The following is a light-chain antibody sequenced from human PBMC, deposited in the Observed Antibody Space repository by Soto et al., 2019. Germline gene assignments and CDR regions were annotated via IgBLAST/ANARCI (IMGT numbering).Light chain of an antibody. CDR1: QSVFYSSNNKNY. CDR3: QQYYSLPLT. CDR2: WAS. J-gene: IGKJ4*01. Sequence: DIVMTQSPESLAVSLGERATINCKSSQSVFYSSNNKNYLTWYQQKPGQPPKLLIHWASTRESGVPDRSSGSGSETDFTLTISSLQAEDVAVYYCQQYYSLPLTFGGGTKVEIK. V-gene: IGKV4-1*01.